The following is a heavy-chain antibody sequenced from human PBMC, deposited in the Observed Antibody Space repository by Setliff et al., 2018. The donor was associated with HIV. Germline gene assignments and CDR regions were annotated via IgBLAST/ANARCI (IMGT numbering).Heavy chain of an antibody. V-gene: IGHV4-59*11. J-gene: IGHJ2*01. Sequence: PSETLSLTCTVSGGSISSHYWSWIRQPPGKGLEWIGYIYYSGSTNYNPSLKSRVTILVDTSKNQFSLKLTSVTPADTAVYYCTRGARSYFDLWGRGTRVTVS. CDR2: IYYSGST. CDR1: GGSISSHY. CDR3: TRGARSYFDL.